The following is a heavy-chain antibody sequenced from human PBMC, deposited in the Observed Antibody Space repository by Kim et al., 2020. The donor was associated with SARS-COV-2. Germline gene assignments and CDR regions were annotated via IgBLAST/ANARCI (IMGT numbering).Heavy chain of an antibody. Sequence: ESVKGRFTISRDNSKNTLYLKMNSLRAEDTAVYYCARDRAAYYYDSSGYHLWGQGTLVTVSS. V-gene: IGHV3-30*07. J-gene: IGHJ4*02. CDR3: ARDRAAYYYDSSGYHL. D-gene: IGHD3-22*01.